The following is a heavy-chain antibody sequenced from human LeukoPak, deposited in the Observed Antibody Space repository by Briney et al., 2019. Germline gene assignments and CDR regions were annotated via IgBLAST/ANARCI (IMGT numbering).Heavy chain of an antibody. CDR3: AKYHMVRAFDV. CDR2: INPNRGDT. V-gene: IGHV1-2*02. Sequence: ASVRVPCKASGYTFIGYYMYWVRQAPGHGLEWMGWINPNRGDTNYAQKFKDRVTMTRDTSINTAYMEVSGLRSDDTAVYYCAKYHMVRAFDVWGQGTMVTVSS. J-gene: IGHJ3*01. CDR1: GYTFIGYY. D-gene: IGHD2-21*01.